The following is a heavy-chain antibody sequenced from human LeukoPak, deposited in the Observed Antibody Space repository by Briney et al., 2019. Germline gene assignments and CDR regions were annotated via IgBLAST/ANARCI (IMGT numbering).Heavy chain of an antibody. J-gene: IGHJ4*02. V-gene: IGHV1-8*01. CDR1: GYTFTSYD. Sequence: GASVKVSCKASGYTFTSYDINWVRQATGQGLEWMGWMNPNSGNTGYAQKFQGRVTMTRNTSISTAYMELSSLRSGDTAVYYCARVADYYGSGSYYISWGQGTLVTVSS. D-gene: IGHD3-10*01. CDR3: ARVADYYGSGSYYIS. CDR2: MNPNSGNT.